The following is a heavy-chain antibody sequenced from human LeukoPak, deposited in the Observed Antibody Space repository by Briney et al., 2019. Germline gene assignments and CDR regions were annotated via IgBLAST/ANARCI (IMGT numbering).Heavy chain of an antibody. J-gene: IGHJ3*02. V-gene: IGHV4-39*07. D-gene: IGHD1-26*01. CDR1: GGSISSSSYY. CDR2: IYYSGST. CDR3: ARGIVGTTFDSFDM. Sequence: SETLSLTCTVSGGSISSSSYYWGWIRQPPGKGLEWIGSIYYSGSTSYNPSLKSRVTISLDTSKNQFSLKLTSVTAADTAVYYCARGIVGTTFDSFDMWGQGTMVTVSS.